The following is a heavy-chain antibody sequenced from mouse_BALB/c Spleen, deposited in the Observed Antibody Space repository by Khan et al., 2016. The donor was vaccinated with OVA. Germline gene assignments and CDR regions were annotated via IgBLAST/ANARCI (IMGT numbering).Heavy chain of an antibody. Sequence: QVQLQQSGTELAKPGASVKMSCKASGYTFTTYWMHWVKQRPRQGLEWIGYINPTSGYTDYNEKFKDKATLSADKSSSTAYMQLSSLTSEDSAVYYCARDRIDYWGQGTTLTVSS. J-gene: IGHJ2*01. CDR3: ARDRIDY. CDR1: GYTFTTYW. V-gene: IGHV1-7*01. CDR2: INPTSGYT.